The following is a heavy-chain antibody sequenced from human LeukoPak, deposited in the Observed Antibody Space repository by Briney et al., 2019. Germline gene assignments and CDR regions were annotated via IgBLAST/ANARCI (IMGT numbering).Heavy chain of an antibody. CDR2: IIPILGIA. CDR1: GGTFSSYA. D-gene: IGHD2-2*01. V-gene: IGHV1-69*04. Sequence: SVKVSCKASGGTFSSYAISWVRHAPGQGLEWMGRIIPILGIANYAQKFQGRVTITADKSTSTAYMELSSLRSEDTAVYYCARSADIVVVPAAPDDAFDIWGQGTMVTVSS. J-gene: IGHJ3*02. CDR3: ARSADIVVVPAAPDDAFDI.